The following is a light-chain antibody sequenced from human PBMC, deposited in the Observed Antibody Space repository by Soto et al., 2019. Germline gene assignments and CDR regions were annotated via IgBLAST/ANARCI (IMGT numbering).Light chain of an antibody. CDR1: SSDVGGYNY. Sequence: QSALTQPRSVSGSPGQSVTISCTGTSSDVGGYNYVSWYQQHPGKAPKLMIYDVSKRPSGVPDRFSGSKSGTTASLTISGLHDDDDDDYYCCSYAGRCTSVFGTGTKLTVL. V-gene: IGLV2-11*01. CDR2: DVS. J-gene: IGLJ1*01. CDR3: CSYAGRCTSV.